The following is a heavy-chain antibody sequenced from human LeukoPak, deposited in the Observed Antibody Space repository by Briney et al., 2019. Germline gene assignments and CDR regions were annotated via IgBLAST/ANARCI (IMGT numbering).Heavy chain of an antibody. CDR1: GGTFSSYA. J-gene: IGHJ4*02. D-gene: IGHD3-22*01. CDR2: IIPIFGTA. V-gene: IGHV1-69*13. CDR3: ARGTVGGHYYDSSGYEPNDY. Sequence: GASVKVSCKASGGTFSSYAISWVRQALGQGLEWMGGIIPIFGTANYAQKFQGRVTITADESTSTAYMELSSLRSEDTAVYYCARGTVGGHYYDSSGYEPNDYWGQGTLVTVSS.